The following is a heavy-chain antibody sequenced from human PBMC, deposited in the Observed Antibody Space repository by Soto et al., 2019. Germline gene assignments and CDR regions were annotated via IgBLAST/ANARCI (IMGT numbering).Heavy chain of an antibody. CDR3: ARKDSGYADYMDV. J-gene: IGHJ6*03. CDR1: GGSISSGGYY. D-gene: IGHD5-12*01. Sequence: QVQLQESGPGLVKRSQTLSLTCTVSGGSISSGGYYWSWIRQHPGKGLEWIGYIYCSGSTYYNPSLKSRVTMSVDTSENQFSLRLSSVTAADTAVYYCARKDSGYADYMDVWGKGTTVTVSS. V-gene: IGHV4-31*03. CDR2: IYCSGST.